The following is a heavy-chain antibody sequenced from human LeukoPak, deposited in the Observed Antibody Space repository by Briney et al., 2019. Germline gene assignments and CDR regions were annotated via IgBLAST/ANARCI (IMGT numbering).Heavy chain of an antibody. CDR3: AREVAGSPTPWYFDY. CDR1: GGSISSGGYY. Sequence: SETLSLTCTVSGGSISSGGYYWSWIRQHPGKGLEWIGYIYYSGSTYHNPSLKSRVTISVDTSKNQFSLKLSSVTAADTAVYYCAREVAGSPTPWYFDYWGQGTLVTVSS. CDR2: IYYSGST. J-gene: IGHJ4*02. V-gene: IGHV4-31*03. D-gene: IGHD2-15*01.